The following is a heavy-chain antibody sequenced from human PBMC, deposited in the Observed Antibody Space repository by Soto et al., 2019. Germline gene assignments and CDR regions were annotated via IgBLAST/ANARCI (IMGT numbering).Heavy chain of an antibody. CDR2: IWYDGSKK. J-gene: IGHJ6*02. D-gene: IGHD3-3*01. CDR3: ARDGSYYRLWRGYYPSRNGMDV. Sequence: QVQVVESGGGVVQPGRSLRLSCAASGFTFSSFGMHWVRQAPGKGLEWVSLIWYDGSKKSYGDSVKGRFTISRDNSRKTVDLQMNSLRADDTAVYYCARDGSYYRLWRGYYPSRNGMDVWGQGNTVTVSS. CDR1: GFTFSSFG. V-gene: IGHV3-33*01.